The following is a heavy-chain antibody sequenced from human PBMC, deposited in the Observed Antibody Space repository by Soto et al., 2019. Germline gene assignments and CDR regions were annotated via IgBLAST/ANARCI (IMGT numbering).Heavy chain of an antibody. J-gene: IGHJ6*03. Sequence: EVQLVESGGGLVQPGRSPRLSCAASGFTFDDYAMHWVRQAPGKGLEWVSGISWNSGSIGYADSVKGRFTISRDNAKNSLYLQMNSLRAEDTALYYCAKGSNPYYYYYYMDVWGKGTTVTVSS. D-gene: IGHD4-4*01. CDR1: GFTFDDYA. CDR3: AKGSNPYYYYYYMDV. V-gene: IGHV3-9*01. CDR2: ISWNSGSI.